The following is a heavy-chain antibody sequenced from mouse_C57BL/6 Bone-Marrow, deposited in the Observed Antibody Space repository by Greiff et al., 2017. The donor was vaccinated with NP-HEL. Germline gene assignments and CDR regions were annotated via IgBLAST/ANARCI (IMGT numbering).Heavy chain of an antibody. V-gene: IGHV1-80*01. CDR3: AREGGITTVVFDY. J-gene: IGHJ2*01. CDR2: IYPGDGDT. CDR1: GYAFSSYW. Sequence: QVQLQQSGAELVKPGASVKISCKASGYAFSSYWMNWVKQRPGKGLEWIGQIYPGDGDTNYNGKFKGKATLTADKSSSTAYMQPSSLTSEDAAVYFCAREGGITTVVFDYWGQGTTLTVSS. D-gene: IGHD1-1*01.